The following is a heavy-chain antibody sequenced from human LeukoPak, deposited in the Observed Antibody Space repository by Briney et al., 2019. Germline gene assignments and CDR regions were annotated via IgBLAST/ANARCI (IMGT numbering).Heavy chain of an antibody. Sequence: GGSLRLSCAASGFTFSSYAMHWVRQAPGKGLEWVAVISYDGSNKYYADSVKGRFTISRDNSKNTLYLQMNSLRSEDTAVYYCAKDIVVVVAAIPPQLHGMDVWGQGTTVNVSS. CDR2: ISYDGSNK. CDR1: GFTFSSYA. J-gene: IGHJ6*02. CDR3: AKDIVVVVAAIPPQLHGMDV. V-gene: IGHV3-30-3*01. D-gene: IGHD2-15*01.